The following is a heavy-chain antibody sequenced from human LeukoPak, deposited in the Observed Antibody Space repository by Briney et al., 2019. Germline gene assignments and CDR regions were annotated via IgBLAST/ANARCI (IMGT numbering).Heavy chain of an antibody. CDR3: ARGLGTYDSSELTWPMISF. CDR2: INPNSGGT. CDR1: GYTFTGYY. Sequence: GASVKVSCKASGYTFTGYYMHWVRQAPGQGLEWMGWINPNSGGTNYAQKFQGRVTMTRDTSISTAYMELSSLRSEDTAVYYCARGLGTYDSSELTWPMISFWGQGTLVTVSS. J-gene: IGHJ4*02. D-gene: IGHD3-22*01. V-gene: IGHV1-2*02.